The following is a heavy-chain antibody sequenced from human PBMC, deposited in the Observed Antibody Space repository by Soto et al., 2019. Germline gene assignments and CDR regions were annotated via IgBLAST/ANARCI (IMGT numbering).Heavy chain of an antibody. CDR1: GGSISSYY. V-gene: IGHV4-59*01. J-gene: IGHJ4*02. CDR3: ASDNRYGVMDY. CDR2: IYYSGDT. Sequence: ASETLSLTCTVSGGSISSYYWGWIRQPPGKGLEWIGYIYYSGDTNYNPSLKSRVTISVDTSKNQFSLSLSSLTAEDTAVYYCASDNRYGVMDYWGQGTLVTVSS. D-gene: IGHD4-17*01.